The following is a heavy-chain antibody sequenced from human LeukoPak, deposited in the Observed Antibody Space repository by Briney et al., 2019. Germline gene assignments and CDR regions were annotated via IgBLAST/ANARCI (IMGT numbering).Heavy chain of an antibody. D-gene: IGHD2-8*01. J-gene: IGHJ4*02. CDR3: ARAQDKVYYFDY. V-gene: IGHV4-39*07. CDR2: INYSGST. CDR1: GGSISSSSYY. Sequence: SETLSLTCTVSGGSISSSSYYWGWIRQPPGKGLEWIESINYSGSTYYNPSLKSRVTISVDTSKNQFSLKLSSVTAADTAVYYCARAQDKVYYFDYWGQGTLVTVSS.